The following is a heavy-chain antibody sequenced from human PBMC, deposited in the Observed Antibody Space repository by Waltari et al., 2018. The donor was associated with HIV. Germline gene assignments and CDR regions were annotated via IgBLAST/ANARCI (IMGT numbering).Heavy chain of an antibody. D-gene: IGHD5-18*01. Sequence: EVQLVESGGGLVKPGGSLRLSWAASGFTFSSYSMNWVRQAPGKGLEWVSSISSSSSYIYYADSVKGRFTITRDNAKNSLYLQMNSLRAEDTAVYYCARSVYSYGYLTYYYGMDVWGQGTTVTVSS. J-gene: IGHJ6*02. V-gene: IGHV3-21*01. CDR1: GFTFSSYS. CDR3: ARSVYSYGYLTYYYGMDV. CDR2: ISSSSSYI.